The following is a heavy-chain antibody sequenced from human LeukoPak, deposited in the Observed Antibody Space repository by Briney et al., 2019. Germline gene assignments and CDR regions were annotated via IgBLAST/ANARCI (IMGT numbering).Heavy chain of an antibody. CDR1: GYTFTGYY. Sequence: RASVKVSCKASGYTFTGYYIHWVRQAPGQGLEWMGWINPNSGGTNYAQKFQGRVTMTRDTSISTAYVELSRLRSDDTAVYYCASGRPTHYYVSSGYYYDYWGQGTLVTVSS. D-gene: IGHD3-22*01. J-gene: IGHJ4*02. CDR2: INPNSGGT. CDR3: ASGRPTHYYVSSGYYYDY. V-gene: IGHV1-2*02.